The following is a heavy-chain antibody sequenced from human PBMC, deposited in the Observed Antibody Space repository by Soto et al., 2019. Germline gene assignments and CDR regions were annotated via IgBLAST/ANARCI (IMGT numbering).Heavy chain of an antibody. Sequence: QVQLVESGGGVVQPGRSLRLSCAASGFTFSSYGMHWVRQAPGKGLEWVAVIWYDGSNKYYADSVKGRFTISRDNSKNTLYLQMNSLRAEDTAVYYCARDNGDTAMVPGPRFDYWGQGTLVTVSS. CDR1: GFTFSSYG. CDR2: IWYDGSNK. J-gene: IGHJ4*02. CDR3: ARDNGDTAMVPGPRFDY. V-gene: IGHV3-33*01. D-gene: IGHD5-18*01.